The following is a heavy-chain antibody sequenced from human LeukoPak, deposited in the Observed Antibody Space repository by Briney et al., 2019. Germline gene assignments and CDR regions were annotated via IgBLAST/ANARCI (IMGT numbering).Heavy chain of an antibody. V-gene: IGHV3-30*02. CDR1: GFSFSSYG. CDR2: IRYDGSNT. CDR3: AKALRYNWNYESDAFDI. Sequence: GGSLRLSCAASGFSFSSYGMHWVRQAPGKGLEWVAFIRYDGSNTYYADSVKGRFTISRDNSKNTLYLQMNSLRPEDTAVYYCAKALRYNWNYESDAFDIWGQGTMVTVSS. J-gene: IGHJ3*02. D-gene: IGHD1-7*01.